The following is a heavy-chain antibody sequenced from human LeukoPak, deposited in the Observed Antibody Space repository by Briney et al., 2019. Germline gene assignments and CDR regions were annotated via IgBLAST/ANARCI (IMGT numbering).Heavy chain of an antibody. CDR1: GGSISSYY. V-gene: IGHV4-59*01. Sequence: PSETLSLTCTVSGGSISSYYWSWIRQPPGRGLEYIGYILHTGSTGNTNYNPSLKSRVTISVDTSKNQFSLKLSSVTAADTAVYYCTRLHDRSGYCLYSDYWGQGTLVTVSS. D-gene: IGHD3-22*01. CDR2: ILHTGSTGNT. J-gene: IGHJ4*02. CDR3: TRLHDRSGYCLYSDY.